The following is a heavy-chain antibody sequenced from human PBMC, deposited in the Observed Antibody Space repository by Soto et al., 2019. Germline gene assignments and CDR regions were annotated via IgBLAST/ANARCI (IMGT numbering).Heavy chain of an antibody. V-gene: IGHV1-69*02. D-gene: IGHD3-22*01. J-gene: IGHJ4*02. Sequence: QVQLVQSGAEVKKPGSSVKVSCKASGGTFSSYTISWVRQAPGQGLEWMGRIIPILGIANYAQKFQGRVTIXAXTSTSTAYMELRSLRSEDTAVYYGASGDSRGSPGGYWGQGTLVTVSS. CDR1: GGTFSSYT. CDR3: ASGDSRGSPGGY. CDR2: IIPILGIA.